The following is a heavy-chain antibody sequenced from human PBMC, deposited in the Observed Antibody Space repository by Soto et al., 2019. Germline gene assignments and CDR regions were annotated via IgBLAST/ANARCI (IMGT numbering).Heavy chain of an antibody. D-gene: IGHD3-9*01. Sequence: QVQLQESGPGLVKPSQTLSLSCAVSGGSISSGGYFWSWVRQHPGKGLEWIGYIFYSGTTYYNPSLRSRVTLSVDTSKKHFTLNLTSVTPADTAVYYCARTAGVDWFSPYMDVWGKGTTVTVSS. CDR3: ARTAGVDWFSPYMDV. J-gene: IGHJ6*03. CDR2: IFYSGTT. CDR1: GGSISSGGYF. V-gene: IGHV4-31*11.